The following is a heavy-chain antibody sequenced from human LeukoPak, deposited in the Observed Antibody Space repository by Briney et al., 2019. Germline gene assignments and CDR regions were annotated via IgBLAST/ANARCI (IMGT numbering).Heavy chain of an antibody. CDR1: GYTFTLTGYY. CDR2: INPNSGAT. Sequence: ASVKVSCKASGYTFTLTGYYMHWLRQAPGQGLEWMGWINPNSGATNYAQKFQGRVTVTRDTSTTTAYMELSRLRFDDTAVYFCATLAPPGSSFYFDHWGQGTLVTVSS. CDR3: ATLAPPGSSFYFDH. V-gene: IGHV1-2*02. D-gene: IGHD6-13*01. J-gene: IGHJ4*02.